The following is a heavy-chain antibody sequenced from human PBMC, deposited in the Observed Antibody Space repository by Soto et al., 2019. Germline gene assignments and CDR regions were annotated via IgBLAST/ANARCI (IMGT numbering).Heavy chain of an antibody. V-gene: IGHV4-59*08. J-gene: IGHJ6*02. CDR3: ARIGEYDLLYGMDV. CDR1: GGSIRSYD. Sequence: SETLPLSCTVSGGSIRSYDWSWFRQPPGKGLEWIGYIYYSGSTNYNPSLKSRVTISVDTSKNQFSLKLSSVTAADTAGYYCARIGEYDLLYGMDVWGQGTTVT. D-gene: IGHD3-10*01. CDR2: IYYSGST.